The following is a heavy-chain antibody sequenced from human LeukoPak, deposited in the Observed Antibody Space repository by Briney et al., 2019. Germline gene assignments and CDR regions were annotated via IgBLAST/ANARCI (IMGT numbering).Heavy chain of an antibody. J-gene: IGHJ4*02. CDR3: ARLFGSHRYCGGDCYPTDADY. CDR2: IYPGDSDT. CDR1: GYSFTSYW. Sequence: GESLKISCKGSGYSFTSYWIGWVRQMPGKGLEWMGIIYPGDSDTRYSPSFQGQVTISADKSISTAYLQWSSLKASDTAMYYCARLFGSHRYCGGDCYPTDADYWGQGTLVTVSS. V-gene: IGHV5-51*01. D-gene: IGHD2-21*02.